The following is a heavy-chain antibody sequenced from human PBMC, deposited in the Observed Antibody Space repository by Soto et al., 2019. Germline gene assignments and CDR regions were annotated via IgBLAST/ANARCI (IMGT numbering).Heavy chain of an antibody. V-gene: IGHV4-31*03. CDR1: GGSINSGGYY. CDR2: MYYSGST. J-gene: IGHJ4*02. CDR3: ARGYRQAGYSSSWVFDY. D-gene: IGHD6-13*01. Sequence: QVQLRESGPGLVKPSQTLSLTCTVSGGSINSGGYYWNWIRQHPGKGLEWIGYMYYSGSTYYNPFLRSRVIISANTSENHFSPKLSSVTAADTAVYFCARGYRQAGYSSSWVFDYRGQGTPVNVSS.